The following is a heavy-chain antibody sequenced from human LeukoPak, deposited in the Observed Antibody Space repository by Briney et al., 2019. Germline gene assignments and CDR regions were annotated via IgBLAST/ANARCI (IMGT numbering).Heavy chain of an antibody. CDR3: AKVLVGATFIS. Sequence: GGSLRLSCAASGFTFSSYAMSWVRQAPGKGLEWVSAISGSGGSTYYADSVKGRFTISGDNSKNTLYLQMNSLRAEDTAVYYCAKVLVGATFISWGQGTLVTVSS. D-gene: IGHD1-26*01. J-gene: IGHJ4*02. CDR1: GFTFSSYA. V-gene: IGHV3-23*01. CDR2: ISGSGGST.